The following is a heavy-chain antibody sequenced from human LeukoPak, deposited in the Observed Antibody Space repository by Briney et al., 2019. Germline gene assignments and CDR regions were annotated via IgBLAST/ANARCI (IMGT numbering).Heavy chain of an antibody. CDR2: IYYSGST. D-gene: IGHD5-24*01. J-gene: IGHJ4*02. V-gene: IGHV4-59*01. CDR3: ARGRTGRTISFDY. CDR1: GGSISSYY. Sequence: SETLSLTCTVSGGSISSYYWSWIRQPPGKGLEWIGCIYYSGSTNYNPSLKSRVAISVDTSNNQFSLKLTSLTAADTAVYYCARGRTGRTISFDYWGQGTLVTVSS.